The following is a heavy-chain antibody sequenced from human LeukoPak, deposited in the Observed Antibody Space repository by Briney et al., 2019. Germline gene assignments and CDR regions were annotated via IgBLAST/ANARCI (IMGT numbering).Heavy chain of an antibody. Sequence: GESLRISCKGSAYHFANYWISWVRPRPGKGLEWMGRIDPSDSYIDYSPSFQGHVTLSVDKSNNTAYLQWSGLKASDTATYYCARDQSGGSTFWYFDLWGRGTLVTVSS. J-gene: IGHJ2*01. CDR1: AYHFANYW. V-gene: IGHV5-10-1*01. CDR3: ARDQSGGSTFWYFDL. CDR2: IDPSDSYI. D-gene: IGHD4-23*01.